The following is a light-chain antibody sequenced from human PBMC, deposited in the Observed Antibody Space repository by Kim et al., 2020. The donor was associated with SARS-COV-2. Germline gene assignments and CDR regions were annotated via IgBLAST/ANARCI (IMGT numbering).Light chain of an antibody. CDR3: QQYKSYPLT. CDR2: AAS. J-gene: IGKJ4*01. V-gene: IGKV1-16*02. Sequence: DVQMTQSPSSLSASVGERVTITCRASQGISNNLAWLQQKPGKAPKFLIYAASILQSGVPSKFSGSGSGTDFTHTISSLQSEDFATYYLQQYKSYPLTFGGGTKVDIK. CDR1: QGISNN.